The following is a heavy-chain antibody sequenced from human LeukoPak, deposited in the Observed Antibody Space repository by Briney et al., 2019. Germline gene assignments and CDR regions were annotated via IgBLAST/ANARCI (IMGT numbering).Heavy chain of an antibody. CDR3: AKVLGHDSDGYYYYGLHV. J-gene: IGHJ6*02. Sequence: GGSLRLSCAASGFTFSRHWMHWVRQAPGKGLVWVSRINSDGSSTSYADSVKGRFTISRDNAKNTLYLQVNSLRAEDTAIYYCAKVLGHDSDGYYYYGLHVWGQGTTVTVSS. D-gene: IGHD3-22*01. CDR2: INSDGSST. CDR1: GFTFSRHW. V-gene: IGHV3-74*01.